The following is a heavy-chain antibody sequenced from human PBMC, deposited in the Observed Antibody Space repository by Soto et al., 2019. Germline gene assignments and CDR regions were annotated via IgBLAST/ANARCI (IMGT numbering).Heavy chain of an antibody. CDR2: IYYSGST. CDR3: ARAGSGSYYDFKWFDP. Sequence: PSETLSLTCTFSGGSISSYYWSWIRQPPGKGLEWIGHIYYSGSTNYNRSLKSRGTISIDTSKRQFSLNLRSVTAADTAVYYCARAGSGSYYDFKWFDPWGQGKVVTVSS. D-gene: IGHD1-26*01. CDR1: GGSISSYY. J-gene: IGHJ5*02. V-gene: IGHV4-59*01.